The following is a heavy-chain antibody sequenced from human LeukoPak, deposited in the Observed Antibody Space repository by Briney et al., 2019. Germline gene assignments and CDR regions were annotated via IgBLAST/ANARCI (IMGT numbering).Heavy chain of an antibody. CDR3: ARDYSNYLYFDY. D-gene: IGHD4-11*01. CDR2: SGST. J-gene: IGHJ4*02. Sequence: SGGSLRLSCAASGFTVSSNYMSWVRQAPGKGLEWIGSGSTYYNPSLKSRVTISVDTSKNQFSLKLSSVTAADTAVYYCARDYSNYLYFDYWGQGTLVTVSS. V-gene: IGHV4-38-2*02. CDR1: GFTVSSNY.